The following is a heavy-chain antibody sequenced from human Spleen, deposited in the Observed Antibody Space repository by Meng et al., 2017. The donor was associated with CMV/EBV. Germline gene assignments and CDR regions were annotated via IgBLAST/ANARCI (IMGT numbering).Heavy chain of an antibody. CDR1: GFIFSSYW. V-gene: IGHV3-7*01. J-gene: IGHJ3*02. CDR2: VKRDGSER. Sequence: GGSLRLSCASSGFIFSSYWMSWVRQAPGKGLEWVASVKRDGSERYYVDSVKGRFTISRDNVKNSVYLQMNSLRAEDTAVYYCARGKLAAILSDIWGQGTMVTVSS. D-gene: IGHD3-16*01. CDR3: ARGKLAAILSDI.